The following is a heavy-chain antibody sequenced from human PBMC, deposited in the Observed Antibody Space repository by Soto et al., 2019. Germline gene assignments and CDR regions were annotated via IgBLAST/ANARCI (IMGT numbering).Heavy chain of an antibody. CDR3: ARDTGGDNWLDP. CDR1: GGSISSGDYY. Sequence: PSETLSLTCTVSGGSISSGDYYWSWIRQPPGKGLEWIGYIYYSGSTYYNPSLKSRLTISVDGSRNQFSLKLSSVTAADTAVYYCARDTGGDNWLDPWGQGILVTVSS. CDR2: IYYSGST. J-gene: IGHJ5*02. V-gene: IGHV4-30-4*01. D-gene: IGHD2-8*02.